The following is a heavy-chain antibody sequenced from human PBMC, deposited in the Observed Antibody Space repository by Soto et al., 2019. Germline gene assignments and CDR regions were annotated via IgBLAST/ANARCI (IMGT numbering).Heavy chain of an antibody. J-gene: IGHJ5*02. CDR3: VGQWLAGYGAFEP. Sequence: QVQLQESGPGLVKPSGTLSLTCAVSGGSVSSDKWWSWVRQPPGKGLEWIGEIHSFGSTNYNPSLKSRVTILLDKRMNQFSVKLTSVTAADTAVYFCVGQWLAGYGAFEPCGQGTLVTVSS. V-gene: IGHV4-4*02. CDR1: GGSVSSDKW. CDR2: IHSFGST. D-gene: IGHD6-19*01.